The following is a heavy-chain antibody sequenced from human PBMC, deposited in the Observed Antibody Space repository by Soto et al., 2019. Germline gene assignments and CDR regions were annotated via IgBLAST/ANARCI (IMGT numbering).Heavy chain of an antibody. CDR1: GDTFSAYS. CDR3: ARERVAGRPYFGW. CDR2: IVPIFGST. J-gene: IGHJ4*02. V-gene: IGHV1-69*13. Sequence: SVKVSCKASGDTFSAYSTVWVRQAPGQGLEWMGGIVPIFGSTTYAPKFQGRVTISADESSKTVYVELTGLRSEDTAVYYCARERVAGRPYFGWWGQGTLVTVSS. D-gene: IGHD2-21*01.